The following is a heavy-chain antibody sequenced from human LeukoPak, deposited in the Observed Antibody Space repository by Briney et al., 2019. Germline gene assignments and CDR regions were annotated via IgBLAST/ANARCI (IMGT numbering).Heavy chain of an antibody. CDR1: GVSITSGVYY. CDR3: ARDFYGSGTSPLGFDP. D-gene: IGHD3-10*01. Sequence: TSETLSLTCTVSGVSITSGVYYWSWIRQHPGKGLEWIGYISSSGSTCYNPSLKSRLSMSVDASKNQFSLRLSSVTAADTGVYFCARDFYGSGTSPLGFDPWGQGTLVTVSS. V-gene: IGHV4-31*03. J-gene: IGHJ5*02. CDR2: ISSSGST.